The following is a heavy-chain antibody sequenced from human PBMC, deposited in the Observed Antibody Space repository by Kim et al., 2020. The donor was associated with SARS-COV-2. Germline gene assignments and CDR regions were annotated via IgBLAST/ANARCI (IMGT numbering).Heavy chain of an antibody. CDR3: ARGFWDTYSYYYYYYMDV. CDR2: IYHSGST. J-gene: IGHJ6*03. Sequence: SETLSLTCTVSGDSITSYYWTWIRQPPGKGLEWIGDIYHSGSTNYSPSLKSRVTISVDTSKNQFSLKLRSVTAADTAVYYCARGFWDTYSYYYYYYMDVWGKGATVTVSS. CDR1: GDSITSYY. V-gene: IGHV4-59*12. D-gene: IGHD3-16*01.